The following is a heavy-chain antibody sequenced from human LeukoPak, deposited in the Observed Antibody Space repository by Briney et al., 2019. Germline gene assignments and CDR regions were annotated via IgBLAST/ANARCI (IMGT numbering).Heavy chain of an antibody. Sequence: SQTLSLTCTVSGVSISSGSYYWSWIRQPAGKGLEWVGRIYKSGNTNYNPSLKSRVTISEDTSKNQFSLKLTSVTAADTAVYFCASSLYRGAADAFDIWGQGTMVTVSS. CDR3: ASSLYRGAADAFDI. D-gene: IGHD3-10*01. CDR2: IYKSGNT. V-gene: IGHV4-61*02. CDR1: GVSISSGSYY. J-gene: IGHJ3*02.